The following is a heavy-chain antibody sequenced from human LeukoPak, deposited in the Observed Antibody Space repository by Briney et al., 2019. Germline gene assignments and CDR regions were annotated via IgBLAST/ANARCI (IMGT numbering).Heavy chain of an antibody. V-gene: IGHV4-34*01. CDR3: ARRYYPTFDY. Sequence: SETLSLTCAVYGGSFSGYHWSWIRQPPGKGLEWIGEINHSGSTNYNPSLKSRVTISVDTSKNQFSLKLSSVTAADTAVYYCARRYYPTFDYWGQGTLVTVSS. CDR1: GGSFSGYH. J-gene: IGHJ4*02. CDR2: INHSGST. D-gene: IGHD3-10*01.